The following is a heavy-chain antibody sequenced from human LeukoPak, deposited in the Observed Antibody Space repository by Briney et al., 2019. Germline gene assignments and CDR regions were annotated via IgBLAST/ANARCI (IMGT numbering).Heavy chain of an antibody. D-gene: IGHD3-10*01. CDR3: ARNLWFGESSDAFDM. V-gene: IGHV4-61*02. Sequence: SQTLSLTCTVSGGSISSGSYYWTWIRQPAGKGLEWIGRIYTSGSTNYNPSLTSRVTISVDTSKNQFSLNLSSVTAADTAVYYCARNLWFGESSDAFDMWGQGTMVTVSS. CDR1: GGSISSGSYY. J-gene: IGHJ3*02. CDR2: IYTSGST.